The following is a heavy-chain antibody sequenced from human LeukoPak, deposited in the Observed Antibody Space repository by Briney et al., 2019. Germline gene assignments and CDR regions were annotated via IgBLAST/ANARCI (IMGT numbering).Heavy chain of an antibody. Sequence: ASVKVSCKASGYTFTSYYIHWVRQAPGQGLEWMGIINPGGRSTSYAQKFQGRATMTRGRSTGPVYMGLSSVGSGDPALIYFAXXXXXXXXXLWGSAFDYWGQGTLVTVSS. CDR3: AXXXXXXXXXLWGSAFDY. V-gene: IGHV1-46*01. CDR1: GYTFTSYY. J-gene: IGHJ4*02. D-gene: IGHD2/OR15-2a*01. CDR2: INPGGRST.